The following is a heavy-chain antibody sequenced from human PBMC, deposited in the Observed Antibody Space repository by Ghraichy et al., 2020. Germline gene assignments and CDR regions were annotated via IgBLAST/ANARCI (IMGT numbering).Heavy chain of an antibody. J-gene: IGHJ4*02. D-gene: IGHD6-6*01. CDR2: IYYSGST. V-gene: IGHV4-59*01. CDR1: GGSISSYY. Sequence: SETLSLTCTVSGGSISSYYWSWIRQPPGKGLEWIGYIYYSGSTNYNPSLKSRVTISVDTSKNQFSLKLSSVTAADTAVYYCARTPPVAAPDYWGQGTLVTLSS. CDR3: ARTPPVAAPDY.